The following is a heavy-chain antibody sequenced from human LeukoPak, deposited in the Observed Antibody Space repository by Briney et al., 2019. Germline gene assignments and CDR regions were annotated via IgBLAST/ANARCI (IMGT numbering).Heavy chain of an antibody. CDR2: ISSDGETK. CDR3: AKDRAGSHPYDTSGLTPSDH. CDR1: GFTFSTYT. J-gene: IGHJ5*02. Sequence: GGSLRLSCAASGFTFSTYTIHWVRQAPGKGLDWVAVISSDGETKHYADSVKGRFTISRDSSRNTLYLQMTSLRAEDTAVYYCAKDRAGSHPYDTSGLTPSDHWGQGTLVTVSS. V-gene: IGHV3-30*04. D-gene: IGHD3-22*01.